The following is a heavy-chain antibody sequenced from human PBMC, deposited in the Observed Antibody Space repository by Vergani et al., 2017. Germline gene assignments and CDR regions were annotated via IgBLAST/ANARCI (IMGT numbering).Heavy chain of an antibody. D-gene: IGHD3-22*01. CDR3: ARDDYYYDSSGYYWSSHFDY. Sequence: QVQLVQSGAEVKKPGSSVKVSCKASGGTFSSYAISWVRQAPGQGLEWMGRIIPILGIANYAQKFQGRVTITADKSTSTAYMELSSLRSEDTAVYYCARDDYYYDSSGYYWSSHFDYWGQGTLVTVSS. CDR2: IIPILGIA. CDR1: GGTFSSYA. J-gene: IGHJ4*02. V-gene: IGHV1-69*04.